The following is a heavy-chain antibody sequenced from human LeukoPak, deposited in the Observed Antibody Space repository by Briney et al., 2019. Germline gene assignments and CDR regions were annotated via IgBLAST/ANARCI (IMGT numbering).Heavy chain of an antibody. CDR1: GFTVSSYF. D-gene: IGHD6-19*01. V-gene: IGHV3-66*02. Sequence: GGSLGLSCAASGFTVSSYFMNWVRQAPGRGLEWVSVFYVGGPTYYADSVQGRFTISRDNSKNTVHLQMNSLRAEDTAVYYCARGAGWNFYEYWGHGTLVTVSS. CDR3: ARGAGWNFYEY. J-gene: IGHJ4*01. CDR2: FYVGGPT.